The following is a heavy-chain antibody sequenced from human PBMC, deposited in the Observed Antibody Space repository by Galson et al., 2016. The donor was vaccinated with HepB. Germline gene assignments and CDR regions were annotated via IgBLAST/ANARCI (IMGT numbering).Heavy chain of an antibody. V-gene: IGHV4-59*01. D-gene: IGHD6-6*01. J-gene: IGHJ5*02. CDR1: GDSLTAYY. Sequence: SETLSLTCSVSGDSLTAYYWSWIRQPPGKGLEWIGYIFYTGSTNYNPSLKSRVTISLDTPKNHFSLKLSSVTAADTAVYYCARAFMAARPVWFDPWGQGTLVTVSS. CDR3: ARAFMAARPVWFDP. CDR2: IFYTGST.